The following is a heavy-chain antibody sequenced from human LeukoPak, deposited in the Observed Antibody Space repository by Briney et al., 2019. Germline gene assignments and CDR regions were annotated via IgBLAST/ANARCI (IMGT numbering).Heavy chain of an antibody. D-gene: IGHD2-21*02. CDR2: IYYSGST. CDR3: ARDWTGGGYFGSTFDY. CDR1: GGSISSGGYY. V-gene: IGHV4-31*03. J-gene: IGHJ4*02. Sequence: SETLSLTCTVSGGSISSGGYYWSWIRQHPGKGLEWIGYIYYSGSTYYNPSLKSRVTISVDTSKNQFSLKLSSVTAADTAVYYCARDWTGGGYFGSTFDYWGQGTLVTVSS.